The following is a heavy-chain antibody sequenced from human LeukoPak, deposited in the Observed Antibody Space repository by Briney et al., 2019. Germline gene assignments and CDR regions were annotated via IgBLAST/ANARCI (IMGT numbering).Heavy chain of an antibody. CDR1: GFTFSSYS. Sequence: GGSLRLSCAASGFTFSSYSMNWVRQAPGKGLEWVSSISSSSSYIYYADSVKGRFTISRDNAKNSLYLQMNSLRAEDTAVYYCARAFYFPYSSSWYRVYYFDYWGQGTLVTVSS. CDR3: ARAFYFPYSSSWYRVYYFDY. D-gene: IGHD6-13*01. CDR2: ISSSSSYI. J-gene: IGHJ4*02. V-gene: IGHV3-21*01.